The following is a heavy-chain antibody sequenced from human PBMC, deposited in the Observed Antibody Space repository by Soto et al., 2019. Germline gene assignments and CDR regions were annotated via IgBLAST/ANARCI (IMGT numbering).Heavy chain of an antibody. CDR3: ARQWTSSGSFRFVDH. D-gene: IGHD1-26*01. V-gene: IGHV5-10-1*01. J-gene: IGHJ4*02. CDR2: IDPSDSYT. CDR1: GDRFTNYW. Sequence: PVESKKISCNGSGDRFTNYWSSWVLHMPGKGLEWMARIDPSDSYTFYSPSFQGHVTISADKSISTAYLQWSSLKASDTAIYYCARQWTSSGSFRFVDHWGQGTLVTVSS.